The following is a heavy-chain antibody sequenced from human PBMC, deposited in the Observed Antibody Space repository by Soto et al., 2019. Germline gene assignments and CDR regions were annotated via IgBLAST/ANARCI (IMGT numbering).Heavy chain of an antibody. J-gene: IGHJ6*02. Sequence: SETLSLTCAVYGGSFSGYYWSWIRQPPGKGLEWIGEINHSGSTNYNPSLKSRVTISVDTSKNQFSLKLSSVTAADTAVYYCARWNLSSSWGYYYYYGMDVWCQGTTVTVSS. CDR3: ARWNLSSSWGYYYYYGMDV. CDR1: GGSFSGYY. CDR2: INHSGST. D-gene: IGHD6-13*01. V-gene: IGHV4-34*01.